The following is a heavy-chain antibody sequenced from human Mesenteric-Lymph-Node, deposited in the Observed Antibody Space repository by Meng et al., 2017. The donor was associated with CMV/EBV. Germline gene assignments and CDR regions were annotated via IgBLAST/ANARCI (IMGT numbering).Heavy chain of an antibody. CDR2: IYYSGST. D-gene: IGHD3-3*01. CDR1: GGSISSYY. Sequence: GPLRLSCTVSGGSISSYYWSWIRQPPGKGLEWIGYIYYSGSTNYNPSLKSRVTISVDTSKNQFSLKLSSVTAADTAVYYCARTIPREGMDVWGQGTTVTVSS. J-gene: IGHJ6*02. V-gene: IGHV4-59*01. CDR3: ARTIPREGMDV.